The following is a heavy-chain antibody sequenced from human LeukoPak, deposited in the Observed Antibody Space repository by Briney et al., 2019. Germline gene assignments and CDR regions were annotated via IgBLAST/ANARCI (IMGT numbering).Heavy chain of an antibody. CDR2: ISNHGAST. Sequence: GGSLRLSCAASGFTFSSYWMHWVRQAPGKGLEWVSAISNHGASTYYADSVKGRFTISRDNSKNTMYLQMDSLRAEDTAVYYCAKGRLLFDYWGQGTLVTVSS. J-gene: IGHJ4*02. D-gene: IGHD2/OR15-2a*01. CDR3: AKGRLLFDY. CDR1: GFTFSSYW. V-gene: IGHV3-23*01.